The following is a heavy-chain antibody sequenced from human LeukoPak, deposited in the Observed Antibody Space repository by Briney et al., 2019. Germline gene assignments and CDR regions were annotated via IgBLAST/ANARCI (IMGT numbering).Heavy chain of an antibody. CDR2: ISGSGGST. Sequence: GGSLRLSCAASGFTFSSYAMSWVRQAPGKGLEWVSAISGSGGSTYYADSVKGRFTISRDNSKNTLYLQMNSLRAEDTAVYYCATRRFGTQDIVVVPAASNWFDPWGQGTPVTVSS. J-gene: IGHJ5*02. CDR3: ATRRFGTQDIVVVPAASNWFDP. CDR1: GFTFSSYA. D-gene: IGHD2-2*01. V-gene: IGHV3-23*01.